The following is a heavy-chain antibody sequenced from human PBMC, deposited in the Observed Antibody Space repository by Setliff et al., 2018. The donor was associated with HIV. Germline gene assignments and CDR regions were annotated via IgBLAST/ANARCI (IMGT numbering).Heavy chain of an antibody. CDR2: IYYSGST. Sequence: SETLSLTCTVSGGSMSSYYWSRIRQPPGKGLEWIGYIYYSGSTNYNPSLKSRVTISVDTSKNQFSLKLRSVTAADTAVYYCVRTYNDLENYYHHYYYMDVWGKGTTVTVSS. V-gene: IGHV4-59*08. CDR3: VRTYNDLENYYHHYYYMDV. CDR1: GGSMSSYY. J-gene: IGHJ6*03. D-gene: IGHD1-1*01.